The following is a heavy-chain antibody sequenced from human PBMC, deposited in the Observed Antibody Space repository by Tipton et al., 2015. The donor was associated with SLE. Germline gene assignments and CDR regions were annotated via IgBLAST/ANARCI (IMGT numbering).Heavy chain of an antibody. CDR2: TYNNDRT. D-gene: IGHD3-10*01. V-gene: IGHV4-59*11. J-gene: IGHJ5*02. Sequence: TLSLTCSVSGVSIRTHYWSWIRQSPGKGLEWIVYTYNNDRTKYNPSLKSRVTISVDTSKNQFSLKLSSVTAADTAVYYCASGGYGSGSHYLGGWFDPWGRGTLVTVSS. CDR3: ASGGYGSGSHYLGGWFDP. CDR1: GVSIRTHY.